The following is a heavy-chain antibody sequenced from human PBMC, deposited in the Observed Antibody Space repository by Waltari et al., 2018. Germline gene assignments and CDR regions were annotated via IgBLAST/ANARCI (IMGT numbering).Heavy chain of an antibody. CDR1: GVTFSSNP. V-gene: IGHV1-69*14. D-gene: IGHD3-3*01. CDR2: IVPVFGTS. J-gene: IGHJ6*02. Sequence: QVQLVQSGAEVKKAGSSVKVSCMASGVTFSSNPVSWVRQAPGQGLEWMGGIVPVFGTSKYEPKFQCRVTITADRSTSTAYMEMTSLRSDETAVYYCASCFSTSCLISYYFYMDVWGQGTTVTVSS. CDR3: ASCFSTSCLISYYFYMDV.